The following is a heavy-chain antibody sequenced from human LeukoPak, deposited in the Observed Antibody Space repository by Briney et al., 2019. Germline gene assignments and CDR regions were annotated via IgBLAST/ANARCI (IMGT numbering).Heavy chain of an antibody. CDR1: AFTFSDYW. CDR3: ARDRGYSTFDY. Sequence: GGSLRLSCAASAFTFSDYWMSWVRQAPGKGLEWVANIKEDGSEINYVDSVKGRFTISRDNAQNSLYLQMNSLRVDDTAVYYCARDRGYSTFDYWGQGTLVTVSS. V-gene: IGHV3-7*01. D-gene: IGHD4-23*01. J-gene: IGHJ4*02. CDR2: IKEDGSEI.